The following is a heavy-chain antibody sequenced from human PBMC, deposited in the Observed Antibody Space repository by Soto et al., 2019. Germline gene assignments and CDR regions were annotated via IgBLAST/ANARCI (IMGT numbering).Heavy chain of an antibody. CDR2: INPKSGGT. CDR1: GYSFTDYH. V-gene: IGHV1-2*06. CDR3: ARPPGYISDWHYFDL. D-gene: IGHD2-21*02. Sequence: ASVKVSCKASGYSFTDYHIHWVRQAPGQGLEWLGRINPKSGGTNYAQKFQGRVRMTWDTSLKTAYMELSSLKSDDTAVYYCARPPGYISDWHYFDLWGQGTLVTVSS. J-gene: IGHJ4*02.